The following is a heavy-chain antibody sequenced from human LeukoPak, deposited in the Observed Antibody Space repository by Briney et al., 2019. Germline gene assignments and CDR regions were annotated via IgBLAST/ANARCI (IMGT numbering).Heavy chain of an antibody. CDR1: GFTFSSYE. D-gene: IGHD3-10*01. V-gene: IGHV3-21*05. CDR2: ISSGSSYI. CDR3: ARSFALSGSS. J-gene: IGHJ5*02. Sequence: GGSLRLSCAASGFTFSSYEMNWVRQAPGKGLEWVSYISSGSSYINYAESVKGRFTISRDNANNSLYLQMNSLRVEDTAVYYCARSFALSGSSWGQGSLVTVSS.